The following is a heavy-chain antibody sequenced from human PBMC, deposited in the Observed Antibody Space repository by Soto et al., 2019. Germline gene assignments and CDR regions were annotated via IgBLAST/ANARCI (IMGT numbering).Heavy chain of an antibody. CDR1: GASITGSY. V-gene: IGHV4-59*01. J-gene: IGHJ4*02. CDR3: ARDMPYGAGSLAGCDY. CDR2: IYHSGTT. D-gene: IGHD1-26*01. Sequence: QVQLRESGPGLVKPSETLSLTCTVSGASITGSYWSWIRQPPGKTLEWIGYIYHSGTTTYNPSLKSRVSRSVDTSKSHFSLRLTSVIAADTAVYYCARDMPYGAGSLAGCDYWGQGILVTVSS.